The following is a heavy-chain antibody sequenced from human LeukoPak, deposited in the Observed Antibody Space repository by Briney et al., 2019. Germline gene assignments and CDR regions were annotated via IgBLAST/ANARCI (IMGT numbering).Heavy chain of an antibody. Sequence: GGSLRLSCAASGFTFSSYAMHWVCQAPGKGLEWVAVISYDGSNKYYADSAKGRFTISRDNSKNTLYLQMNSLRAEDTAVYYCARGLVVYWGQGTLVTVSS. CDR3: ARGLVVY. CDR1: GFTFSSYA. V-gene: IGHV3-30-3*01. CDR2: ISYDGSNK. J-gene: IGHJ4*02.